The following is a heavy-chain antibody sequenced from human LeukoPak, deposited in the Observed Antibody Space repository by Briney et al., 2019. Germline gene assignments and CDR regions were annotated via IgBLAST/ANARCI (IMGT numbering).Heavy chain of an antibody. CDR2: INPSGGST. D-gene: IGHD2-15*01. J-gene: IGHJ6*03. CDR3: ARDGYRVVVVAATLNYYMDV. Sequence: GASVKASCKASGYTFTSYYMHWVRQAPGQGLERMGIINPSGGSTSYAQKFQGRVTMTRDTSASTVYMELSSLRSEDTAVYYCARDGYRVVVVAATLNYYMDVWGKGTTVTVSS. V-gene: IGHV1-46*01. CDR1: GYTFTSYY.